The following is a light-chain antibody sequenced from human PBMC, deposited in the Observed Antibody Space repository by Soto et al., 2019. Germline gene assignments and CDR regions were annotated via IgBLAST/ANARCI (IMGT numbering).Light chain of an antibody. V-gene: IGLV2-23*01. J-gene: IGLJ1*01. CDR1: SSDFGSYKF. CDR2: ETS. CDR3: FSFTSTNTHV. Sequence: QSVLTQPASVSGSPGQSVTIPCTGTSSDFGSYKFVSWYQHHPGKVPKVIIYETSKRPSGVSDRFSGSKSGNTASLTISGLQAEDEADYYCFSFTSTNTHVFGSGTKLTVL.